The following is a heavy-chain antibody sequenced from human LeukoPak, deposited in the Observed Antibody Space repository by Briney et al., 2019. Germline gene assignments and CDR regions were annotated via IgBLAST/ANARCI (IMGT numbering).Heavy chain of an antibody. D-gene: IGHD3-22*01. CDR1: GFTFSDYY. CDR3: ARVGGTDSSATYFDY. Sequence: GGSLRLSCAASGFTFSDYYMSWIRQAPGKGLEWVSYISSSGSTIYYADSVKGRFTISRDNAKNSLYLQMNSPRAEDTAVYYCARVGGTDSSATYFDYWGQGTLVTVSS. J-gene: IGHJ4*02. V-gene: IGHV3-11*01. CDR2: ISSSGSTI.